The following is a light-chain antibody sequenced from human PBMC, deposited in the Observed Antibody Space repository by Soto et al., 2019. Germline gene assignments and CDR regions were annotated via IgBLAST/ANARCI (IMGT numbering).Light chain of an antibody. Sequence: DIQMTQSPSSLSASVGDRVTITCRASQSISSYLNWYQQKPGKAPKLLIYAASSLQSGVPSRFSGSGSGTDFTLTITSLQPEDFATYYCLQDHAYPWTFGQGTKVELK. V-gene: IGKV1-39*01. CDR1: QSISSY. CDR2: AAS. J-gene: IGKJ1*01. CDR3: LQDHAYPWT.